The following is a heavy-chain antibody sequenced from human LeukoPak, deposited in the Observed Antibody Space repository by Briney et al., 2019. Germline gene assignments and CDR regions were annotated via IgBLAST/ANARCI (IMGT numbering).Heavy chain of an antibody. V-gene: IGHV4-59*01. CDR2: IYYSGST. D-gene: IGHD1-7*01. CDR1: GGSISSYY. CDR3: ARDLTGTTYVDY. Sequence: PSETLFLTCTVSGGSISSYYWSWIRQPPGKGLEWIGYIYYSGSTNYNPSLKNRVTISVDTSKNQFSLKLSSVTAADTAVYYCARDLTGTTYVDYWGQGTLVTVSS. J-gene: IGHJ4*02.